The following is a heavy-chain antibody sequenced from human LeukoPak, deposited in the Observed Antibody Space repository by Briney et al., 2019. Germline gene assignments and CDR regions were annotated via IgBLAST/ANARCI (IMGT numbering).Heavy chain of an antibody. V-gene: IGHV4-4*02. J-gene: IGHJ4*02. CDR2: IYHSGST. CDR3: ASLSSSGWIFDY. CDR1: GVSISSNNW. Sequence: PSGTLSLTCAVSGVSISSNNWWNWVRQPPGKGLEWIGEIYHSGSTNYNPSLKSRVTISVDKSKNQFSLKLSSVTAADTAVYYCASLSSSGWIFDYWGQGTLVTVSS. D-gene: IGHD6-19*01.